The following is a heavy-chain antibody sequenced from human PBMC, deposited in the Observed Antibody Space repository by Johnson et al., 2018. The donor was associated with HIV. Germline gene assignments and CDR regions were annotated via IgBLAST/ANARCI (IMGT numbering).Heavy chain of an antibody. CDR1: GFTFSSYA. CDR2: IYSGGST. Sequence: VQLVESGGGVVQPGRSLRLSCAASGFTFSSYAMSWVRQAPGKGLEWVSVIYSGGSTYYADSVKGRFTISRDNSKNTLYLQMNSLRAEDTAVYYCATVVTAPRAFDIWGQGTMVTVSS. D-gene: IGHD2-21*02. V-gene: IGHV3-66*01. CDR3: ATVVTAPRAFDI. J-gene: IGHJ3*02.